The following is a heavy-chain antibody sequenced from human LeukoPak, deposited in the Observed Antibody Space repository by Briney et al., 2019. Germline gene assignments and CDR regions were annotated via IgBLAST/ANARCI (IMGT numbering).Heavy chain of an antibody. CDR2: ISSSSSTI. V-gene: IGHV3-48*02. J-gene: IGHJ6*02. Sequence: PGGSLRLSCAASGFTFSSYSMNWVRQAPGKGLEWVSYISSSSSTIYYADSVKGRFTISRDNAKNSLYLQMNSLRDEDTAVYYCAGSMVTGFHYYGMDVWGQGTTVIVSS. CDR1: GFTFSSYS. D-gene: IGHD5-18*01. CDR3: AGSMVTGFHYYGMDV.